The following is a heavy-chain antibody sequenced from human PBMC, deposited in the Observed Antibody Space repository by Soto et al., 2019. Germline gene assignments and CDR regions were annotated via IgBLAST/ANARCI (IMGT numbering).Heavy chain of an antibody. J-gene: IGHJ6*02. V-gene: IGHV1-46*01. CDR1: GDFFGSDY. Sequence: QLQLVQSGPEARKPGASVKISCTASGDFFGSDYVYWVRQPPGQGLEWVGMINPGGDITTYAPKFTGRVNMTRDGSTSTDYMELNSLTSGDTGIYFCAKGYVTVQLPNHHYYGMDVWGQGTAVTVSS. CDR2: INPGGDIT. D-gene: IGHD6-6*01. CDR3: AKGYVTVQLPNHHYYGMDV.